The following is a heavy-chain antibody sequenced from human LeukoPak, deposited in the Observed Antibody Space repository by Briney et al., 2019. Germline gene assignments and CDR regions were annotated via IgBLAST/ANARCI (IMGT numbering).Heavy chain of an antibody. CDR3: ARSGRGGAFDI. CDR2: ISSSGSTI. J-gene: IGHJ3*02. D-gene: IGHD1-26*01. Sequence: GGSLRLSCAASGFTFSSYEMNWVRQAPGKGLEWVSYISSSGSTIYYADSVKGRFTISGDNAKNTQYLQMNSLRAEDTAVYYCARSGRGGAFDIWGQGTMVTVSS. V-gene: IGHV3-48*03. CDR1: GFTFSSYE.